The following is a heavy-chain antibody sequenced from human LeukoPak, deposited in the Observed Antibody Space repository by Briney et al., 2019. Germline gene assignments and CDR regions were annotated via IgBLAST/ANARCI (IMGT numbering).Heavy chain of an antibody. V-gene: IGHV3-23*01. D-gene: IGHD6-19*01. Sequence: PGGSLRLSCAASGFTFSNYAMSWVRQAPGKGLEWVSAIRDSGGFTYYADSVKGRFTISRDNSKNTLYLQMNSLRAEDTAVYYCAKDSSSGWYVLAYWGQGTLVTVSS. CDR1: GFTFSNYA. J-gene: IGHJ4*02. CDR2: IRDSGGFT. CDR3: AKDSSSGWYVLAY.